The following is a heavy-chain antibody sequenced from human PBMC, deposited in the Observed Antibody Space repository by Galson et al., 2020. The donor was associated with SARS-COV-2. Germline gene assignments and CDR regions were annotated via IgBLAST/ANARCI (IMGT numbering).Heavy chain of an antibody. V-gene: IGHV3-53*01. CDR2: IYSGGST. D-gene: IGHD3-22*01. Sequence: GGSLRLSCAASGFTVSSNYMSWVRQAPGKGLEWVSVIYSGGSTYYADSVKGRFTISRDNSKNTLYLQMNSLRAEDTAVYYCASRDYYDTIDYWGQGTLVTVSS. CDR3: ASRDYYDTIDY. J-gene: IGHJ4*02. CDR1: GFTVSSNY.